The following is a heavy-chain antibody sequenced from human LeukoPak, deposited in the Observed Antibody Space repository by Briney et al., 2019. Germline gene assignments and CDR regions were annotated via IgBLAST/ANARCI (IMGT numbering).Heavy chain of an antibody. J-gene: IGHJ6*03. CDR1: GGSISSSSYY. Sequence: KPSETLSLTCTVSGGSISSSSYYWGWIRQPPGKGLEWIGSIYYSGSTYYNPSLKSRVTISVDTSKNQFSLKLSSVTAADTAVYYCARVAGNPLYYYYYMDVWGKGTTVTVSS. CDR2: IYYSGST. V-gene: IGHV4-39*07. D-gene: IGHD2-15*01. CDR3: ARVAGNPLYYYYYMDV.